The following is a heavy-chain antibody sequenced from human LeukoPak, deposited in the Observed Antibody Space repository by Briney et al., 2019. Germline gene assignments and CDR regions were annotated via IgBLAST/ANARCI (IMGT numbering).Heavy chain of an antibody. V-gene: IGHV1-18*01. Sequence: ASLRVSCTASGYTFTSDGISWGREAPGQGVEWMGWISAYNDNTNYAQKLQGRVTMTTDKSTSTVYMEPSSLNCDDKGVYYCARNAKWISGRYYFGYWGQGTLVTVSS. D-gene: IGHD3-10*01. J-gene: IGHJ4*02. CDR2: ISAYNDNT. CDR1: GYTFTSDG. CDR3: ARNAKWISGRYYFGY.